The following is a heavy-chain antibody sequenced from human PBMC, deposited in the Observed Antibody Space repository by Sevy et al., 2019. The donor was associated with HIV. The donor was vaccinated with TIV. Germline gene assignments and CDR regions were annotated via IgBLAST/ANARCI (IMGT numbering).Heavy chain of an antibody. Sequence: GGSLRLSCAASGFTFSSYNMNWVRQAPGKGLEWVSSITASANYIYYADSVKGRFTIFRDNAKKSLYLQMNSLRAEDTAVYYCARDWLPADLYGMDVWGPGTTVTVSS. J-gene: IGHJ6*02. V-gene: IGHV3-21*01. CDR1: GFTFSSYN. CDR3: ARDWLPADLYGMDV. CDR2: ITASANYI. D-gene: IGHD2-2*01.